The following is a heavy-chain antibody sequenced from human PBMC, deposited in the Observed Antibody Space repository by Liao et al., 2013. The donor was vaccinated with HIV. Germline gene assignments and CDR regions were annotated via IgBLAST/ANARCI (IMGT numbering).Heavy chain of an antibody. CDR2: INHSGST. J-gene: IGHJ4*02. V-gene: IGHV4-34*01. D-gene: IGHD5-12*01. Sequence: QVQLQQWGAGLLKPSETLSLTCAVYGGSFSGYYWNWIRQPPGKGLEWIGEINHSGSTNYNPSLKSRVTISVDTSKNQFSLKLSSVTAADTAMYYCARDGGYYPDYWGQGTMVIVSS. CDR1: GGSFSGYY. CDR3: ARDGGYYPDY.